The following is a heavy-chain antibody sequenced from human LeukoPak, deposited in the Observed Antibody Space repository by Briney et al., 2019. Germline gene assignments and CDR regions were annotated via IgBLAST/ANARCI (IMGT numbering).Heavy chain of an antibody. D-gene: IGHD3-10*01. Sequence: ASVKVSCKASGYTFTNYDVNWVRQATGQGLEWMGWMNPNSGDTGYAQKFQGRVTMTRDTSISTAYMELSRLRSDDTAVYYCARLPYTMVRGVDDAFDIWGQGTMVTVSS. J-gene: IGHJ3*02. V-gene: IGHV1-8*01. CDR2: MNPNSGDT. CDR1: GYTFTNYD. CDR3: ARLPYTMVRGVDDAFDI.